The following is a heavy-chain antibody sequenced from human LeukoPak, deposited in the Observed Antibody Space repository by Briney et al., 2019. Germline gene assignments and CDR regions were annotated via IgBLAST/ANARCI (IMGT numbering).Heavy chain of an antibody. J-gene: IGHJ4*02. CDR3: AKSPGYSGSYQGRFDY. CDR2: ISGSGGST. Sequence: PGGSLRLSCAASGFTFSSYAMSWVRQAPGKGLEWVSAISGSGGSTYYADSVKGRFTISRDNSKNTLYLQMNSLRAEDTAVYYCAKSPGYSGSYQGRFDYWGQGTLVTVSS. D-gene: IGHD1-26*01. V-gene: IGHV3-23*01. CDR1: GFTFSSYA.